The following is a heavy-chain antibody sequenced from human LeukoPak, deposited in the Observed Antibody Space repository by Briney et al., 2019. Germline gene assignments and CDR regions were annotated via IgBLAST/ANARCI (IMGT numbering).Heavy chain of an antibody. CDR1: GFTFSSYA. Sequence: GGSLRLSCAASGFTFSSYAMHWVRQAPGKGLEWVAVISYDGSNKYYADSVKGRFTISRDNSKNTLYLQMNSLGAEDTAVYYCARDGDSSGWYYYYGMDVWGQGTTVTVSS. D-gene: IGHD6-19*01. CDR3: ARDGDSSGWYYYYGMDV. V-gene: IGHV3-30-3*01. J-gene: IGHJ6*02. CDR2: ISYDGSNK.